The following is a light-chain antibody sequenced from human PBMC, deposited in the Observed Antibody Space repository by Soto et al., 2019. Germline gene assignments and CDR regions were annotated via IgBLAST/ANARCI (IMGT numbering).Light chain of an antibody. J-gene: IGLJ1*01. V-gene: IGLV2-11*01. Sequence: QSVLTQPRSVSGSPGQSVTISCTGTNSDVGGYNFVSWYQQHPGQVPRLMIFDVSKRPSGVPDRLSGSKSGNTASLTISGLQAEDEADYYCCSYAGPYAPYVLGTGTKLTVL. CDR3: CSYAGPYAPYV. CDR1: NSDVGGYNF. CDR2: DVS.